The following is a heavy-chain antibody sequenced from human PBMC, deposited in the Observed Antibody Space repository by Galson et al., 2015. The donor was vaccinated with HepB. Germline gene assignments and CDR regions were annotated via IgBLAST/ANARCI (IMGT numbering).Heavy chain of an antibody. D-gene: IGHD1-14*01. Sequence: SLRLSCAASGFTFSIYTMNWVRRAPGKGLEWVSYISSSSSTIYYADSVKGRFTISRDNAKNSLFLQMNSLRAEDTAVYYCARSGFGRGYWYFDLWGRGTLVTVSS. CDR2: ISSSSSTI. CDR1: GFTFSIYT. CDR3: ARSGFGRGYWYFDL. J-gene: IGHJ2*01. V-gene: IGHV3-48*01.